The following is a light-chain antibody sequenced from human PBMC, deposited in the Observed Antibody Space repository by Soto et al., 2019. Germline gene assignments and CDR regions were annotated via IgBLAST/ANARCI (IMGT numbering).Light chain of an antibody. CDR1: NSDIGGYNY. V-gene: IGLV2-11*01. Sequence: QSVLTQPRSVSGSPGQSVTISCTGTNSDIGGYNYVSWYQQHPGKAPKVMIYDVSRRPSGVPDRFSGSKSGNTASLTISGLQAEDEADYYCCSYAANYNFWVFGGGTKVTVL. CDR2: DVS. J-gene: IGLJ3*02. CDR3: CSYAANYNFWV.